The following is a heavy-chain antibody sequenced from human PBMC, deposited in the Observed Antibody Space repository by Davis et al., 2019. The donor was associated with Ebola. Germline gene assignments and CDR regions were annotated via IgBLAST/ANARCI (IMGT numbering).Heavy chain of an antibody. J-gene: IGHJ4*02. D-gene: IGHD6-6*01. V-gene: IGHV4-34*01. CDR3: IGGSSSFDY. CDR1: GGSISGYY. CDR2: INHSGST. Sequence: MPSETLSLTCTVSGGSISGYYWSWIRQPPGKGLEWIGEINHSGSTNYNPSLKSRVTISVDTSKNQFSLKLSSVTAADTAVYYCIGGSSSFDYWGQGTLVTVSS.